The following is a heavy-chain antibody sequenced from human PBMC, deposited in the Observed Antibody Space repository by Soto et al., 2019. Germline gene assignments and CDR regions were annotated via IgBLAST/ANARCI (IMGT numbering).Heavy chain of an antibody. CDR3: ARDGEAVVGTDYYYYGMDV. J-gene: IGHJ6*02. V-gene: IGHV1-2*04. D-gene: IGHD6-19*01. CDR1: GYTFTGYY. Sequence: ASVKVSCKASGYTFTGYYMHWVRQAPGQGLEWMGWINPNSGGTNYAQKFQGWVTMTRDTSISTAYMELSRLRSDDTAVYYCARDGEAVVGTDYYYYGMDVWGQGTTVTSP. CDR2: INPNSGGT.